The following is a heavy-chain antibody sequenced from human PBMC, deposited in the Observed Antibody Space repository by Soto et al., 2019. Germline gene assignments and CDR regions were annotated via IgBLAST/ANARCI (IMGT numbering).Heavy chain of an antibody. CDR3: ARVGRVPAASGGSNWFDP. CDR2: ISAYNGNT. D-gene: IGHD2-2*01. CDR1: GYTFTSYG. J-gene: IGHJ5*02. V-gene: IGHV1-18*01. Sequence: GASVKVSCKASGYTFTSYGISWVRQAPGQGLEWMGWISAYNGNTNYAQKLQGRVTMTTDTSTSTAYMELRSLRSDDTAVYYCARVGRVPAASGGSNWFDPWGQGTLVTVSS.